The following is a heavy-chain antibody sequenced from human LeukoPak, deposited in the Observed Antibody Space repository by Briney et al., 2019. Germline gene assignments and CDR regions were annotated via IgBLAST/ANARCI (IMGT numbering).Heavy chain of an antibody. V-gene: IGHV4-59*01. CDR1: GGSISSYY. Sequence: SETLSLTCTVSGGSISSYYWSWIRQPPGKGLEWIGYIYYSGSTKYNPSLKSRVTISVDTSKNQFSLRLSSVTAADTAVYYCARNPTMYYYGSGSPNWFDPWGQGTLVTVSS. CDR2: IYYSGST. D-gene: IGHD3-10*01. CDR3: ARNPTMYYYGSGSPNWFDP. J-gene: IGHJ5*02.